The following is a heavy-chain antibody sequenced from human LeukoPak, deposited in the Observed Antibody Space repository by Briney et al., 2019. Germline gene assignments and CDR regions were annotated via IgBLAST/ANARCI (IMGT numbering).Heavy chain of an antibody. CDR3: ARERLCSSTSCYGPPNYYYGMDV. J-gene: IGHJ6*02. V-gene: IGHV1-69*13. D-gene: IGHD2-2*01. Sequence: SVKVSCKASGGTFSSYAISWVRQAPGQGLEWMGGIIPIFGTANYAQKFQGRVTITADESTSTAYMELSSLRSEDTAVYYCARERLCSSTSCYGPPNYYYGMDVWGQGTLVTVSS. CDR1: GGTFSSYA. CDR2: IIPIFGTA.